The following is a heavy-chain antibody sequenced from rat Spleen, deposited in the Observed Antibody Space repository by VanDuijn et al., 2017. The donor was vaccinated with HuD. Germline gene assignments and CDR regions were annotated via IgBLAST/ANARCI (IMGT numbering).Heavy chain of an antibody. D-gene: IGHD1-12*03. J-gene: IGHJ3*01. CDR1: GYSITSNY. CDR2: ISYSGST. V-gene: IGHV3-1*01. Sequence: EVQLQESGPGLVKPSQSLSLTCSVTGYSITSNYWGWIRKFPGNKMEWMGYISYSGSTSYNPSLKSRFSMTRDTSKNQFFLQLQSVTTEDTATYYCATGRDYDGYLFPYWGQGTLVTVSS. CDR3: ATGRDYDGYLFPY.